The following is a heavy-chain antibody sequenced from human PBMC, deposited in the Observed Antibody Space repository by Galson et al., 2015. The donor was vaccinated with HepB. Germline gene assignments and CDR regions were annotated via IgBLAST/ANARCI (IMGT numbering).Heavy chain of an antibody. CDR1: GYSFTSYW. J-gene: IGHJ4*02. V-gene: IGHV5-51*01. Sequence: QSGAEVKKPGEYLKISCKGSGYSFTSYWIGWVRQMPGKGLEWMGNIYPGDSDTRYGPSFQGQVTISADKSISTAYLQWSSLKASDAAMYYCARLGEAYYYGSGSYPKLAFDYWGQGTLVTVSS. CDR3: ARLGEAYYYGSGSYPKLAFDY. D-gene: IGHD3-10*01. CDR2: IYPGDSDT.